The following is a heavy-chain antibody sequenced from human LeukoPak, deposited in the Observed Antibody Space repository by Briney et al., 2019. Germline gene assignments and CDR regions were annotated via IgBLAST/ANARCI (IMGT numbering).Heavy chain of an antibody. J-gene: IGHJ4*02. CDR3: ARELLWFGEWPYYFDY. D-gene: IGHD3-10*01. CDR1: GDSVSSNSSA. V-gene: IGHV6-1*01. CDR2: TYYRSKWYN. Sequence: SQTLSLTCAISGDSVSSNSSAWNWIRQSPSRGLEWLGRTYYRSKWYNDYAVSVKSRITINPDTSKNQFSLQLNSVTPGDTAVYYCARELLWFGEWPYYFDYWGQGTLVTVSS.